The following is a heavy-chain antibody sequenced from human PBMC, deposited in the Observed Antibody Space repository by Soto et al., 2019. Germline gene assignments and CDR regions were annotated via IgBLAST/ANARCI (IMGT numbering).Heavy chain of an antibody. CDR3: ARARNRYFDY. J-gene: IGHJ4*02. Sequence: SETLSLTCAVYGGSFSGHSWSWIRQPPGKGLEWIGYVFRSGSVNYSPSFKSRVTISIDTSKNQFSLMLKSVTAADTAVYFCARARNRYFDYWGQGALVTVSS. D-gene: IGHD1-1*01. V-gene: IGHV4-59*11. CDR2: VFRSGSV. CDR1: GGSFSGHS.